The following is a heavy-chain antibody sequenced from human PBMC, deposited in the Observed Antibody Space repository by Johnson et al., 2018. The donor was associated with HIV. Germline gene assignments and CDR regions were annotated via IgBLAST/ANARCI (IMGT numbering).Heavy chain of an antibody. Sequence: QVQLVESGGGVVQPGGSLRLSCAASGFTFSNYGMHWVRQAPGKGLEWVAFIRYDGSDKYYEDSVKGRFTVSRDNSKNTLSLQMNGLGPEDTAVYYCAKDGRDDLRAFDIWGQGTMVTVSS. V-gene: IGHV3-30*02. J-gene: IGHJ3*02. CDR1: GFTFSNYG. CDR3: AKDGRDDLRAFDI. D-gene: IGHD5-24*01. CDR2: IRYDGSDK.